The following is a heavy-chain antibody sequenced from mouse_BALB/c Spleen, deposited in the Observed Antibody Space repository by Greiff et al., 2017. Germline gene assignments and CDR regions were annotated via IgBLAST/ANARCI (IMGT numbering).Heavy chain of an antibody. CDR1: GYTFTSYT. D-gene: IGHD3-2*01. Sequence: VKLVESGAELARPGASVKMSCKASGYTFTSYTMHWVKQRPGQGLEWIGYINPSSGYTNYNQKFKDKATLTADKSSSTAYMQLSSLTSEDSAVYYCARRDSSGYAYAMDYWGQGTSVTVSS. J-gene: IGHJ4*01. V-gene: IGHV1-4*01. CDR2: INPSSGYT. CDR3: ARRDSSGYAYAMDY.